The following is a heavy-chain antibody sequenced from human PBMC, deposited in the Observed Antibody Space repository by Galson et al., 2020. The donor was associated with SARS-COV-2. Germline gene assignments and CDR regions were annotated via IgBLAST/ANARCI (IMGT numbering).Heavy chain of an antibody. V-gene: IGHV4-34*01. CDR3: AGRNTSCYPS. D-gene: IGHD2-2*01. J-gene: IGHJ4*02. Sequence: SETLSLTCAVYGGSFSGYYWSWIRQPPGKGLEWIGEINHSGSTNYNPSLKSRVTISVDTSKNQFSLKLSSVTAADTAVYYCAGRNTSCYPSWGQGTLVTVSS. CDR1: GGSFSGYY. CDR2: INHSGST.